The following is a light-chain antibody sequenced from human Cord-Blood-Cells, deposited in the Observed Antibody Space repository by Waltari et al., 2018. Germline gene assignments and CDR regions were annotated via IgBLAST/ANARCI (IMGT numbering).Light chain of an antibody. CDR1: SSDVGGYNY. Sequence: QSALTQPRSVSGSPGQSVTISCTGTSSDVGGYNYVSWYQQHPGKAPKLMIYDVSKRPSGVLCRFSGSKAGNTASLTISGLQAEDEADYYCCSYAGSYTFDVFGGGTKLTVL. V-gene: IGLV2-11*01. J-gene: IGLJ2*01. CDR2: DVS. CDR3: CSYAGSYTFDV.